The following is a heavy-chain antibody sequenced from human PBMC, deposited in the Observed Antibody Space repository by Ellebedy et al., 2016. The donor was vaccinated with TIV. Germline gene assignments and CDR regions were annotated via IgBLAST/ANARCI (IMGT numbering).Heavy chain of an antibody. V-gene: IGHV3-23*01. CDR3: AKLDSSGYYYGRFDY. J-gene: IGHJ4*02. CDR2: ISSSGVST. D-gene: IGHD3-22*01. Sequence: GESLKFSCAASGFTFRNFAMTWVRQAPGKGLEWVSSISSSGVSTDYADSVRGRVTISRDNSKNTLYLQMNSLRADDSAVYYCAKLDSSGYYYGRFDYWGQGTLVTVSS. CDR1: GFTFRNFA.